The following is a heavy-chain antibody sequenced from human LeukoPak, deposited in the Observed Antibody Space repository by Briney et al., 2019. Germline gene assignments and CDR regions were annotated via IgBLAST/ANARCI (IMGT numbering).Heavy chain of an antibody. CDR2: ISYDGSNK. J-gene: IGHJ4*02. V-gene: IGHV3-30*03. Sequence: GGSLRLSCATSGFTFTSFAMHWVRQAPGKGLEWVAVISYDGSNKFYADSVKGRFTISRDDSKNTLYLQMSSLRGEDTAIYYCARRLPSNFWGQGTLVTVSS. CDR3: ARRLPSNF. CDR1: GFTFTSFA.